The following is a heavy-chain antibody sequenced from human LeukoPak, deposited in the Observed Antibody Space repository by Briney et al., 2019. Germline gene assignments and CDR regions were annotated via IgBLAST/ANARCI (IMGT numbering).Heavy chain of an antibody. V-gene: IGHV4-61*01. CDR1: GGSVSSGSYY. CDR2: IYYSGST. CDR3: ARMYYYGSGSYYTLIDY. Sequence: PSETLSLTCTVPGGSVSSGSYYWSWIRQPPGKGLEWIGYIYYSGSTNYNPSLKSRVTISVDTSKNQFSLKLSPVTAADTAVYYCARMYYYGSGSYYTLIDYWGQGTLVTASS. J-gene: IGHJ4*02. D-gene: IGHD3-10*01.